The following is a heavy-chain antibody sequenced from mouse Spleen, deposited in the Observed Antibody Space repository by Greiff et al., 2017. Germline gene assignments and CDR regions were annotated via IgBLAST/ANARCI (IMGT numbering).Heavy chain of an antibody. D-gene: IGHD2-14*01. CDR3: ARPHYYRYDDYYAMDY. J-gene: IGHJ4*01. CDR1: GYSFTSYW. CDR2: IYPGNSDT. Sequence: EVQLQQSGTVLARPGASVKMSCKASGYSFTSYWMHWVKQRPGQGLEWIGAIYPGNSDTSYNQKFKGKAKLTADKSSSTAYMQLSSLTSEDSAVYFCARPHYYRYDDYYAMDYWGQGTSVTVSS. V-gene: IGHV1-5*01.